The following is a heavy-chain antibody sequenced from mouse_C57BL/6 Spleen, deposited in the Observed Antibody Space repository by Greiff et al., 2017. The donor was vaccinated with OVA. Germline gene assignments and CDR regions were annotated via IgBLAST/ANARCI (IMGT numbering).Heavy chain of an antibody. CDR3: ARRGSYWYFDV. J-gene: IGHJ1*03. D-gene: IGHD1-1*01. CDR1: GYTFTDYN. V-gene: IGHV1-18*01. Sequence: EVMLVESGPELVKPGASVKIPCKASGYTFTDYNMDWVKQSHGKSLEWIGDINPNNGGTIYNQKFKGKATLTVDKSSSTAYMELRSLTSEDAAVYYCARRGSYWYFDVWGTGTTVTVSS. CDR2: INPNNGGT.